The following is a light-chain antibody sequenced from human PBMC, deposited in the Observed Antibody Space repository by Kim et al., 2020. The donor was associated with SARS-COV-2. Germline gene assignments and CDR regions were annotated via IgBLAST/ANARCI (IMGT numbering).Light chain of an antibody. CDR3: LQHNTYPIT. Sequence: ASVGDRVTITCRSSQDIRNDLGWYQQNPGGAPKRLIYGASSLQSGVASRFSGSGSGTEFTLTISSLQPEDFATYFCLQHNTYPITFGQGTRLEIK. V-gene: IGKV1-17*01. J-gene: IGKJ5*01. CDR2: GAS. CDR1: QDIRND.